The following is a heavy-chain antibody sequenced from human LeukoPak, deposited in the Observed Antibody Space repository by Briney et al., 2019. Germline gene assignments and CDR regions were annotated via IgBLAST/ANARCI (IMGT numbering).Heavy chain of an antibody. D-gene: IGHD6-19*01. V-gene: IGHV4-59*01. CDR1: GGSFSSYY. J-gene: IGHJ4*02. CDR2: IYYSGST. CDR3: ARSIAVAGYVWGLNDY. Sequence: PSETLSLTCTVSGGSFSSYYWSWIRQAPGKGLEWIGYIYYSGSTNYNPSLKSRVTISVDTSKNQFSLKLSSVAAADTAVYYCARSIAVAGYVWGLNDYWGQGTLVTVSS.